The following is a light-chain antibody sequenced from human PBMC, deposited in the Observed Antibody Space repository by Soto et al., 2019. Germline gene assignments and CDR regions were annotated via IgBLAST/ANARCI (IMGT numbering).Light chain of an antibody. J-gene: IGKJ5*01. Sequence: IVLTQSPGTLSLSPGERATLSCRASQSVSTSYLAWYQQKPGQAPRLLIYGASSRATGIPDRFSGSGSRTDFTLTISRVEPEDFAVYYCQHYGTSVPITFGQGTRLEIK. CDR3: QHYGTSVPIT. CDR1: QSVSTSY. CDR2: GAS. V-gene: IGKV3-20*01.